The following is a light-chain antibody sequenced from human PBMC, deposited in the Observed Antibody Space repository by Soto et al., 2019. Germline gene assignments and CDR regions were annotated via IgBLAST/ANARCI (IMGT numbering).Light chain of an antibody. CDR3: QQYNNWPPYT. J-gene: IGKJ2*01. V-gene: IGKV3-15*01. CDR1: QSVSSN. Sequence: EIVMTQAPATLSVSPGERATLSCRASQSVSSNLAWYQQKPGQAPRLLIYGASTRATGIPARFSGSGSRTEFTLTISSLQSEDFAVYYCQQYNNWPPYTFGKGTKLEIK. CDR2: GAS.